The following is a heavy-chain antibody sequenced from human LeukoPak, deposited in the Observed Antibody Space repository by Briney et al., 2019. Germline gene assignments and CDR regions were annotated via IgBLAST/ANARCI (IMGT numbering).Heavy chain of an antibody. J-gene: IGHJ3*02. Sequence: PGGSLRLSCAASGFTFSSYEMNWVRQAPGRGLEWVSYISSSGSTIYYADSVKGRFTISRDNAKNSLYLQMNSLRAEDTAVYYCAREDYYDSSGYRDAFDIWGQGTMVTVSS. D-gene: IGHD3-22*01. CDR2: ISSSGSTI. CDR3: AREDYYDSSGYRDAFDI. V-gene: IGHV3-48*03. CDR1: GFTFSSYE.